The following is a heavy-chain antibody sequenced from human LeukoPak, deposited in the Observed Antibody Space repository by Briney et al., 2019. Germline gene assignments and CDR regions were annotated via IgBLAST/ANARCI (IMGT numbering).Heavy chain of an antibody. CDR1: GITVSANY. V-gene: IGHV3-53*01. J-gene: IGHJ4*02. D-gene: IGHD6-13*01. Sequence: GGSLRLSCAASGITVSANYMSWVRQAPGRRLEWVSIIFSGGSTLHADSVKGRFTISRDNSKNTLYLQMDSLRAEDTAVYYCVSQGGSSLYVIHHWGQGTLVTVSS. CDR2: IFSGGST. CDR3: VSQGGSSLYVIHH.